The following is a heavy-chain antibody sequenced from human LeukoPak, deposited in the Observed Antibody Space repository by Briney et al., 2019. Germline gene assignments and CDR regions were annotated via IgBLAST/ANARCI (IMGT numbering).Heavy chain of an antibody. D-gene: IGHD6-13*01. CDR2: INHSGST. CDR3: AREGYSSSRYGDYYYYYYMDV. CDR1: GGSFSGYY. V-gene: IGHV4-34*01. Sequence: SETLSLTCAVYGGSFSGYYWSWIRQPPGKGLEWIGEINHSGSTNYNPSLKSRVTISVDTSKNQFSLKLSSVTAADTAVYYCAREGYSSSRYGDYYYYYYMDVWGKGTTVTISS. J-gene: IGHJ6*03.